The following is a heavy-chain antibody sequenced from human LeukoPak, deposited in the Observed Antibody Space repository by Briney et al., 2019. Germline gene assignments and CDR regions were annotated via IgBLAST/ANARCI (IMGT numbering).Heavy chain of an antibody. Sequence: GGSLRLSCAASGFTFSSYGMHWVRRAPGKGLEWLSHTSVNGAVTSYADSVKGRFTISSDTAKNSLYLQLDSLTVGDTAIYYCARDPDGDQDFDYWGRGALVTVSS. J-gene: IGHJ4*02. V-gene: IGHV3-48*01. CDR3: ARDPDGDQDFDY. D-gene: IGHD4-17*01. CDR1: GFTFSSYG. CDR2: TSVNGAVT.